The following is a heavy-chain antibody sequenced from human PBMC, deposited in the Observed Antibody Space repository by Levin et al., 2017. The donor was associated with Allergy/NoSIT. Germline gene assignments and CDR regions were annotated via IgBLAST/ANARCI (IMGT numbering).Heavy chain of an antibody. D-gene: IGHD3-16*02. CDR3: ARVLSYRGDY. CDR2: INSDGSTT. CDR1: GFSFSVYW. V-gene: IGHV3-74*01. J-gene: IGHJ4*02. Sequence: GESLKISCATSGFSFSVYWMHWVRQAPGKGLVWVSRINSDGSTTTYADSVKGRFTISRDNAKNTLYLQMNSLRVEDTAVYYCARVLSYRGDYWGQGTLVTVSS.